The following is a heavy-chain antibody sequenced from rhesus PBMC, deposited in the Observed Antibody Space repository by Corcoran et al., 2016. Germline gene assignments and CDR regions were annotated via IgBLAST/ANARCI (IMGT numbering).Heavy chain of an antibody. CDR3: ARFTKGGSGVWFFDY. CDR1: KYSTGSAYG. J-gene: IGHJ4*01. Sequence: QVQLQESGPGLVKPSETLSLTCAVSKYSTGSAYGWSWTRQPPAKGLEWIGYVGGGSGTTYYNPSLKSRVSISKDTSKNQFSLKLNSMSAADTAVYYCARFTKGGSGVWFFDYWGQGVLVTVSS. D-gene: IGHD3-34*01. V-gene: IGHV4-127*01. CDR2: VGGGSGTT.